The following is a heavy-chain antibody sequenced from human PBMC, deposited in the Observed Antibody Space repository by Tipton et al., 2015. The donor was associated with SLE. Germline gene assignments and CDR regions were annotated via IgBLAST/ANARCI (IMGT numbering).Heavy chain of an antibody. D-gene: IGHD1-1*01. CDR3: ARDGPSRTNYMDV. V-gene: IGHV4-61*02. CDR1: GGSISSGSYY. J-gene: IGHJ6*03. CDR2: IYTSGST. Sequence: TLSLTCTVSGGSISSGSYYWSWIRQPAGKGLEWIGRIYTSGSTNYNPSLKSRVTISVDTSKNQFSLKLSSVTAADTAVYYCARDGPSRTNYMDVWGKGTPVPVFS.